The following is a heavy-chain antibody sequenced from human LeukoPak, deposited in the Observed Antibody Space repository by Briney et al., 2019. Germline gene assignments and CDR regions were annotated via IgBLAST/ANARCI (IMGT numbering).Heavy chain of an antibody. V-gene: IGHV3-23*01. D-gene: IGHD5-24*01. Sequence: GGSLRLSCAASGFTFSSYAMSWVRQAPGKGLEWVSAISGSGGSTYYADSVKGRFTISRDNSKNTLYLQMNSLRAEDTAVYYCARAGGVGRDGYNFRGSQGAFDIWGQGTMVTVSS. CDR3: ARAGGVGRDGYNFRGSQGAFDI. CDR2: ISGSGGST. J-gene: IGHJ3*02. CDR1: GFTFSSYA.